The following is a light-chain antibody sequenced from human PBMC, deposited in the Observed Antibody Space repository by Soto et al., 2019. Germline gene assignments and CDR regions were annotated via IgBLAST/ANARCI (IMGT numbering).Light chain of an antibody. CDR3: QSYDNSLSGYV. CDR1: SSNIGAGYD. CDR2: GYI. V-gene: IGLV1-40*01. Sequence: QPVLTQPPSVSGAPGQRVTISCTGSSSNIGAGYDVHWYQQFPGTAPKLLIYGYINRPSGVPDRFSGSKSGTSPSLVITGLQAEDEADYYCQSYDNSLSGYVFGGGTKVTVL. J-gene: IGLJ3*02.